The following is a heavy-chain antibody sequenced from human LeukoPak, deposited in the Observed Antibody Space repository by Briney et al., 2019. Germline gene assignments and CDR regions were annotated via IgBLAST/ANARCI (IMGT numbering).Heavy chain of an antibody. CDR2: ISSSGTTI. CDR1: GFTFSDYY. Sequence: GGSLRLSCAASGFTFSDYYMSWIRQAPGKGLEWVSYISSSGTTIYHADSVKGRFTISRDNAKNPLYLQMDSLRAGDTAVYYCARDTSSGTCYDYWGQGTLVTVSS. J-gene: IGHJ4*02. V-gene: IGHV3-11*01. D-gene: IGHD2-15*01. CDR3: ARDTSSGTCYDY.